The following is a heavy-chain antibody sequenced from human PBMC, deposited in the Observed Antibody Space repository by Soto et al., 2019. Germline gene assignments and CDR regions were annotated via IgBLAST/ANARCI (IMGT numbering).Heavy chain of an antibody. CDR3: AHIQEPLVHY. CDR1: GISLITSGLG. Sequence: QVTLKESGPTLVKPSQTLTLTFTFSGISLITSGLGVCWIRHPPGKALEWLAPIYWDDNKRYSPSLKNILTIRKDTSYNKVVLTMTSMDPVDTATYYCAHIQEPLVHYWGQGTMVTVSS. CDR2: IYWDDNK. V-gene: IGHV2-5*02. D-gene: IGHD3-10*01. J-gene: IGHJ4*02.